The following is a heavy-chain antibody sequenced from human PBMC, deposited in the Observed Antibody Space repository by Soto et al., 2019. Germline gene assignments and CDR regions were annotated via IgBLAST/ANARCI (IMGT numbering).Heavy chain of an antibody. CDR1: GFTLSSYW. V-gene: IGHV3-7*03. D-gene: IGHD3-10*01. Sequence: QPGGSLRLSCAASGFTLSSYWMSWVRQAPGKGLEWVANIKQDGSEKYYVDSVRGRFTISRDNAKNSLYLQMNSLRAEDTAVYYCAREEGITMVRGVITTLGGMDVWGQGTTVTV. CDR3: AREEGITMVRGVITTLGGMDV. J-gene: IGHJ6*02. CDR2: IKQDGSEK.